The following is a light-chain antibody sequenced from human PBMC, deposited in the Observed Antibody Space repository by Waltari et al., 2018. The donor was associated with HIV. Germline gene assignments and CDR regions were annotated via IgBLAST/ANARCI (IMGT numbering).Light chain of an antibody. V-gene: IGLV2-14*01. CDR2: EDT. CDR1: RDDVGGYSY. CDR3: ASFSSTFTYV. Sequence: QSALTQPASVSASPGQSITISCTGSRDDVGGYSYVSWYQQFPGNAPKLLISEDTDRASEISLRFSGSKSANTASLTISGLRPEDEADYFCASFSSTFTYVFGTGTKVTVL. J-gene: IGLJ1*01.